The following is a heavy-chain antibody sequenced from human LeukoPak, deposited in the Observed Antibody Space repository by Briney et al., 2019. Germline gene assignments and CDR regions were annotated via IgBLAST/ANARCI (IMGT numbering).Heavy chain of an antibody. CDR1: GLTFSNYA. CDR2: ISSDGTTT. CDR3: VKDLRGNSTFDY. J-gene: IGHJ4*02. Sequence: QPGGSVRLSCSASGLTFSNYAMNWVRQAPGKGLEHVSAISSDGTTTHYADSVKGRFTIFRDNSKNTLYLQMSSLRGEDTALYYCVKDLRGNSTFDYWGQGTLVTVSS. V-gene: IGHV3-64D*06. D-gene: IGHD2-21*01.